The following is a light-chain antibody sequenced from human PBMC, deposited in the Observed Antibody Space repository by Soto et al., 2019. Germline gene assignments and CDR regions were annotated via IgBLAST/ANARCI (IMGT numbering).Light chain of an antibody. V-gene: IGLV2-11*01. Sequence: QSALTQPRSVSGSPGQSVTISCTGTSSDVGRYGYVSWYQSHPDKAPTLVIYDVTKRPSGVPDRFSGSKSGNTASLTISGLQADHEADYYCCSYAGGNTWVFGGGTKLTVL. CDR1: SSDVGRYGY. J-gene: IGLJ3*02. CDR2: DVT. CDR3: CSYAGGNTWV.